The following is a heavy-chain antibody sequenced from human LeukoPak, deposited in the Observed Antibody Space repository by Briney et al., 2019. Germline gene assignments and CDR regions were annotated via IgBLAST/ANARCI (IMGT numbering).Heavy chain of an antibody. V-gene: IGHV3-11*01. CDR1: GFTFSDYY. Sequence: GGSLRLSCAASGFTFSDYYMSWIRQTPGKGLEWVSYISSSGSTIYYADSVKGRFTISRDNAKNSLYLQMNSLRAEDTAVYYCASLEDSDSSWSNYYYGMDVWGQGTTVTVSS. J-gene: IGHJ6*02. CDR2: ISSSGSTI. D-gene: IGHD6-13*01. CDR3: ASLEDSDSSWSNYYYGMDV.